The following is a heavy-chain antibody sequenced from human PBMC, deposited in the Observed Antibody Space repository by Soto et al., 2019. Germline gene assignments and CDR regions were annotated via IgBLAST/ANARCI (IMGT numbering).Heavy chain of an antibody. CDR1: GGSFSGYS. D-gene: IGHD7-27*01. V-gene: IGHV4-34*01. CDR3: ARVVPPPNRNWGMWSGAFDI. CDR2: SNHSGST. Sequence: QVQLQQWGAGLLKPSETLSLTCGVYGGSFSGYSWSWIRQPPGKGLEWIGESNHSGSTNYNPSLKSRVTISVDRSKNQFSLKLSSVTAADTAVYYCARVVPPPNRNWGMWSGAFDIWGQGTMVTVSS. J-gene: IGHJ3*02.